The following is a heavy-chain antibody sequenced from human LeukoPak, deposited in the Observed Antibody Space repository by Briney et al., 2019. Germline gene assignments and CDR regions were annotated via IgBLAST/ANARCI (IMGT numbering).Heavy chain of an antibody. D-gene: IGHD1-7*01. J-gene: IGHJ6*03. CDR1: GFTFSSYG. CDR2: IRHDRSNK. V-gene: IGHV3-30*02. CDR3: AKDWQFWAGTTLYYYYYMDV. Sequence: PGGSLRLSCAASGFTFSSYGMHWVRQAPGKGLEWVAFIRHDRSNKYYADSVKGRFTISRDNSKNTLYLQLDSLRAEDTAVYFCAKDWQFWAGTTLYYYYYMDVWGKGTTVTVSS.